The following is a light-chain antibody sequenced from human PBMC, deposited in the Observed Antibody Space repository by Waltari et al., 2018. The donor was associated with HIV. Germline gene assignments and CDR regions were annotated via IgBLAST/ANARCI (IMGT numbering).Light chain of an antibody. J-gene: IGLJ3*02. Sequence: NFMLTQPHSVSESPGKTVTISCTRTAGSITSHYVQWYQRRPGGSPTTVIYEDDQRPSGVPGRFSGSIDSSSNSASLTISGLKPEDEADYYCQSSDRNNQVFGGGTKLTVL. CDR2: EDD. CDR3: QSSDRNNQV. V-gene: IGLV6-57*01. CDR1: AGSITSHY.